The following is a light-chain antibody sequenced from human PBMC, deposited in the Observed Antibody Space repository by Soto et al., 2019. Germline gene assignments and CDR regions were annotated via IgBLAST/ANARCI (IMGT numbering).Light chain of an antibody. J-gene: IGKJ1*01. CDR3: QQSYSIPLT. CDR1: QSISSY. V-gene: IGKV1-39*01. CDR2: AAS. Sequence: DVQMTQSPSSLSASVGDRVTVTCRASQSISSYLNWYQQKPGRAPKVLIYAASSLQSGVPSRFSGSGSGTDFTLTNSSLQPEDFATYYCQQSYSIPLTFGQGTKVEIK.